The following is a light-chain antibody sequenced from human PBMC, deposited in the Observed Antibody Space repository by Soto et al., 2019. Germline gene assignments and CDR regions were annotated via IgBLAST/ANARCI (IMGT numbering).Light chain of an antibody. CDR3: QQRSNWPPQ. V-gene: IGKV3-11*01. Sequence: EIVLTQSPATLSLSPGERATLSCRASQSVSSYLAWYQQKPGQAPRLLIYDASNRATGIPARFSGSGSGTDFTLTISSLEPEDFAVYYCQQRSNWPPQFGLGTKVEIK. CDR2: DAS. J-gene: IGKJ1*01. CDR1: QSVSSY.